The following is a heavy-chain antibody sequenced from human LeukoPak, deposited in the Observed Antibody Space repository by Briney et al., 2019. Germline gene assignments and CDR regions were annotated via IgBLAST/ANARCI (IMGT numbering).Heavy chain of an antibody. J-gene: IGHJ4*02. CDR3: ANFVDTSMGGNDY. D-gene: IGHD5-18*01. Sequence: GGSLRLSCAASGFTFSSYAMSWVRQAPGKGLEWVSAISSSSDHIYYADSVQGRFTISKDNSKNTLYLQMNSLRAEDTALYYCANFVDTSMGGNDYWGQGTLVTVSS. CDR1: GFTFSSYA. V-gene: IGHV3-23*01. CDR2: ISSSSDHI.